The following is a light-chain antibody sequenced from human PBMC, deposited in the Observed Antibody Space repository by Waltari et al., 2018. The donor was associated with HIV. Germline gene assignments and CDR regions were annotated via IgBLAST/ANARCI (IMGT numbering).Light chain of an antibody. CDR1: QSVSIDS. J-gene: IGKJ3*01. CDR3: QHYDDSPQKFT. CDR2: YAS. Sequence: EIVLTQSPATLSLSPGERATLSCRTSQSVSIDSLTWYQQKPGQAPRLLIYYASSRATGIPDRFTGSGSGTDFTLTISRLEPEDFAVYYCQHYDDSPQKFTFGPGTKVDMK. V-gene: IGKV3-20*01.